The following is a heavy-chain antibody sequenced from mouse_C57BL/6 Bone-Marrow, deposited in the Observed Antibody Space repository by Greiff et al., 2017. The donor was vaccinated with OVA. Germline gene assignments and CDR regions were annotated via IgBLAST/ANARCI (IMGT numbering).Heavy chain of an antibody. Sequence: EVQGVESGGGLVKPGGSLKLSCAASGFTFSSYTMSWVRQTPEKRLEWVATISGGGGNTYYPDSVKGRFTISRDNAKNTLYLQMSSLRSEDTALYYCARHLWLRREAWFAYWGQGTLVTVSA. J-gene: IGHJ3*01. CDR1: GFTFSSYT. CDR3: ARHLWLRREAWFAY. D-gene: IGHD2-2*01. CDR2: ISGGGGNT. V-gene: IGHV5-9*01.